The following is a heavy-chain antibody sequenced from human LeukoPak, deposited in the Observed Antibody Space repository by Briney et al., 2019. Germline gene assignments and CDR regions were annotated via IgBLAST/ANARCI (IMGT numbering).Heavy chain of an antibody. J-gene: IGHJ6*03. CDR2: IHSDGSST. CDR3: ARVAGRAFGEIIVSRARYYMDV. Sequence: GGSLRLSCAASGFTFSRYWMHWVRQAPGKGLVWVSRIHSDGSSTTYADSVKGRFTISRDNAKNTMYLQMNSLRAEDTAVYYCARVAGRAFGEIIVSRARYYMDVWGKGTTVTVSS. CDR1: GFTFSRYW. D-gene: IGHD3-16*02. V-gene: IGHV3-74*01.